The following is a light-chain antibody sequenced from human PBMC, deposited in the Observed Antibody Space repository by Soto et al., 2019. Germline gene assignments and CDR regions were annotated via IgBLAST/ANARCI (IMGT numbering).Light chain of an antibody. V-gene: IGKV1-27*01. CDR1: QGISNY. Sequence: DIQMTQSPSSLSASVGDRVTITCRASQGISNYLAWYQQKPGKVPKLLIYAASTLQSGVPSRFSGSGSGTDFTLTISSLQPEDVATYSCQKYNRAPTWTFGQGTKVEIK. CDR2: AAS. J-gene: IGKJ1*01. CDR3: QKYNRAPTWT.